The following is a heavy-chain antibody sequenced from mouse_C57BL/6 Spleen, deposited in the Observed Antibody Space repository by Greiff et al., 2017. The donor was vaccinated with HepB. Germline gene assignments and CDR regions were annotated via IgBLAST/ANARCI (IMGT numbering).Heavy chain of an antibody. CDR2: ISYDGSN. CDR3: ARERVYFDY. Sequence: EVQVVESGPGLVKPSQSLSLTCSVTGYSITSGYYWNWIRQFPGNKLEWMGYISYDGSNNYNPTLKNRISITHDTSKNQFFLKLNSVTTEDTATYYCARERVYFDYWGQGTTLTVSS. CDR1: GYSITSGYY. V-gene: IGHV3-6*01. J-gene: IGHJ2*01.